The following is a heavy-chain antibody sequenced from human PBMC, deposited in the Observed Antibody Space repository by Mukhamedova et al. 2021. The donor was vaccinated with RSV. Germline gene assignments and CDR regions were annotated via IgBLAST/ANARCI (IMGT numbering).Heavy chain of an antibody. V-gene: IGHV7-4-1*02. Sequence: WGRQAPGQGLEWMGWINTNTGNPTYAQGFAGRFVFSLDTSVNTAYLQISSLKAEDTAVYYCAREVMPGGGSFGFWGQGTLVTIFS. J-gene: IGHJ4*02. CDR2: INTNTGNP. D-gene: IGHD4-23*01. CDR3: AREVMPGGGSFGF.